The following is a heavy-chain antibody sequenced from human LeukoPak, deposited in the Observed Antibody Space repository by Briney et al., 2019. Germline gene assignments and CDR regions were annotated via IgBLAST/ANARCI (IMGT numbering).Heavy chain of an antibody. D-gene: IGHD3-22*01. Sequence: ASVKVSCKATSRISWVRQAPGQGLEWMGWIGTYGGDTYYAQKFQGRITVTTDTSKSTVYMELRNLRSDDTAVYYCARDLWNFYDDSGYNRDFDSWGQGTLVTVSS. V-gene: IGHV1-18*01. J-gene: IGHJ5*01. CDR3: ARDLWNFYDDSGYNRDFDS. CDR1: TSR. CDR2: IGTYGGDT.